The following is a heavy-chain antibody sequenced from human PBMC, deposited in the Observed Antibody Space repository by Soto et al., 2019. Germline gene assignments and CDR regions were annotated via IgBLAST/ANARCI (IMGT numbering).Heavy chain of an antibody. CDR3: ARATTVTPFDY. D-gene: IGHD4-17*01. Sequence: GASVKVSCKASGYTFTGYYMHWVRQAPGQGLEWMGWINPNSGGTNYAQKFQGWVTMTRDTSINTAYMELSRLRSDDTAVYYCARATTVTPFDYWGQGTLVTVSS. CDR1: GYTFTGYY. J-gene: IGHJ4*02. CDR2: INPNSGGT. V-gene: IGHV1-2*04.